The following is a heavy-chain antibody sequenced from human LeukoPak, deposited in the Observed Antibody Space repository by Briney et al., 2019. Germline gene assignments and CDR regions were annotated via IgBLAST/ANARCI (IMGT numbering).Heavy chain of an antibody. CDR3: ARTKYNSSWYIDC. D-gene: IGHD6-13*01. CDR2: IYYSGST. V-gene: IGHV4-39*07. Sequence: PSETLSLTCTVSGGSISSSSYYWGWIRQPPGKGLEWIGSIYYSGSTYYNPSLKSRVTISVDTSKNQFSLKLSSVTAADTAVYYCARTKYNSSWYIDCWGQGTLVTVSS. J-gene: IGHJ4*02. CDR1: GGSISSSSYY.